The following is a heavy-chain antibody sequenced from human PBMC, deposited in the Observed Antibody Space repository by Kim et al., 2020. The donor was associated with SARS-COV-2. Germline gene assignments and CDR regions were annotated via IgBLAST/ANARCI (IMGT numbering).Heavy chain of an antibody. J-gene: IGHJ5*02. CDR1: GYTFTSYD. D-gene: IGHD3-16*01. CDR2: INPNSGCT. Sequence: ASVKVSCKASGYTFTSYDMHWVRQAPGQGLEWMGRINPNSGCTNYAQKFQGRVTMTRDTSISTAYMELSRLRSDDTAVYYCARAPPYRNWFDPWGQGTLVTVSS. V-gene: IGHV1-2*06. CDR3: ARAPPYRNWFDP.